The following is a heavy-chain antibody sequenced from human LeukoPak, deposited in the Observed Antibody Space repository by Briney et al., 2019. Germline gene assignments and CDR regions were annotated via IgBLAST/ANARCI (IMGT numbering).Heavy chain of an antibody. V-gene: IGHV3-30*03. Sequence: GSLRLSCAASGFTFSSYGMHWVRQAPGKGLEWVAVISYDGSNKHYADSVKGRFTISRDNSKNTLYLQMNSLRAEDTAVYYCARGASNWTIDYYGMDVWGQGTTVTVSS. D-gene: IGHD1-1*01. CDR2: ISYDGSNK. CDR3: ARGASNWTIDYYGMDV. CDR1: GFTFSSYG. J-gene: IGHJ6*02.